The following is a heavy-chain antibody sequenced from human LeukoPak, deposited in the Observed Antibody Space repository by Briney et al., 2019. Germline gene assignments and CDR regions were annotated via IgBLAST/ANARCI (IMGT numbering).Heavy chain of an antibody. CDR3: ARPHSYADYYFDY. Sequence: SETLSLTCTVSGGSISNTSYYWGWIRQPPGKGLECIGFIYYSGSTYYNPSLKSRVTISVDTSKNQFSLKLTSVTAADTAVYYCARPHSYADYYFDYWGQGTLVTVSS. V-gene: IGHV4-39*01. CDR2: IYYSGST. J-gene: IGHJ4*02. D-gene: IGHD4-17*01. CDR1: GGSISNTSYY.